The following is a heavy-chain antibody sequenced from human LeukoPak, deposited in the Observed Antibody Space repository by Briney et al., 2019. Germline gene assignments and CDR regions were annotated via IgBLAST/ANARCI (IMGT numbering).Heavy chain of an antibody. CDR1: GFTFSSYA. J-gene: IGHJ3*02. CDR2: ISGSGGST. CDR3: AKDNDFWSGFGDAFDI. Sequence: GGSLRLSCAASGFTFSSYAMSWVRQAPGKGLEWVSAISGSGGSTYCADSVKGRFTISRDNSKNTLYLQMNSLRAEDTAVYYCAKDNDFWSGFGDAFDIWGQGTMVTVSS. V-gene: IGHV3-23*01. D-gene: IGHD3-3*01.